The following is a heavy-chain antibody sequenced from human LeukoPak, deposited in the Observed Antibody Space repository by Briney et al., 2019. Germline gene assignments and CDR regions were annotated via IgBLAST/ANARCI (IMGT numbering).Heavy chain of an antibody. D-gene: IGHD3-9*01. CDR2: ISYDGSNK. Sequence: PGGSLGLSCAASGXTFSSYGMHWVRQAPGKGLEWVAVISYDGSNKYYADSVKGRFTISRDNSKNTLYLQMNSLRAEDTAVYYCAKDLPYYDILTGYREFGAFDIWGQGTMVTVSS. CDR1: GXTFSSYG. J-gene: IGHJ3*02. V-gene: IGHV3-30*18. CDR3: AKDLPYYDILTGYREFGAFDI.